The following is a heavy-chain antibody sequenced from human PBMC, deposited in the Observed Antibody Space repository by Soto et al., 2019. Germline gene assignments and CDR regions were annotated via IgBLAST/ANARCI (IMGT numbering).Heavy chain of an antibody. Sequence: GGSLRLSCAASGFSFNNHAMTWVRQAPGKGLEWVSGISGSGSTTHYADSVKGRFTISRDNSKDTLYLQMNSLGADDTAVYFCAKDRLMLTMVVVGAFDFWGLGTMVTVSS. J-gene: IGHJ3*01. CDR1: GFSFNNHA. CDR2: ISGSGSTT. D-gene: IGHD3-22*01. V-gene: IGHV3-23*01. CDR3: AKDRLMLTMVVVGAFDF.